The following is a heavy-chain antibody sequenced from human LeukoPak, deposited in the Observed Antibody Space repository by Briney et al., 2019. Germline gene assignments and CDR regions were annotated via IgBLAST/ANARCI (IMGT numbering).Heavy chain of an antibody. CDR2: IKSASIDDGTT. CDR3: TTLILDEYLQH. Sequence: GGSLRLSCAASGFTFSSIWMNWVRQAPGKGLEWVGRIKSASIDDGTTDYAAPVKGRFTISRDDANNTLYLHMSSLKAEDTGLYLCTTLILDEYLQHWGRGTLVTVAS. CDR1: GFTFSSIW. J-gene: IGHJ1*01. D-gene: IGHD2/OR15-2a*01. V-gene: IGHV3-15*01.